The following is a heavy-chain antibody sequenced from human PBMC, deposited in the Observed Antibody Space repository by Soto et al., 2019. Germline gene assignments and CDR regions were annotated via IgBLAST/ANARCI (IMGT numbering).Heavy chain of an antibody. J-gene: IGHJ5*02. CDR1: GDSVSSNSAA. V-gene: IGHV6-1*01. CDR2: TYYRSKWYN. Sequence: TLSLTCAISGDSVSSNSAAWNWIRQSPSRGLEWLGRTYYRSKWYNDYAVSVKSRITINPDTSKNQFSLQLNSVTPEDTAVYYCARDRPLYNWNYYQGHNWFDPWGQGTLVTVSS. CDR3: ARDRPLYNWNYYQGHNWFDP. D-gene: IGHD1-7*01.